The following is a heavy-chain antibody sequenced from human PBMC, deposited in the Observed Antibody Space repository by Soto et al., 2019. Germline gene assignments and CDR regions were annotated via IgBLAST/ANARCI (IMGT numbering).Heavy chain of an antibody. CDR3: ARATVTKQYFDY. D-gene: IGHD4-4*01. Sequence: SETLSLTCAVSGGSISSGGYSWSWIRQPPGKGLEWIGYIYHSGSTYYNPSLKSRVTISVDRSKNQFSLKLSSVTAADTAVYSCARATVTKQYFDYWGPGTLVTVSS. CDR1: GGSISSGGYS. J-gene: IGHJ4*02. CDR2: IYHSGST. V-gene: IGHV4-30-2*01.